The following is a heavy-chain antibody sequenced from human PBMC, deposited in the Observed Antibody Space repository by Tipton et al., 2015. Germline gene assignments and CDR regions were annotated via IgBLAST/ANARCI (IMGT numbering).Heavy chain of an antibody. V-gene: IGHV4-39*01. CDR3: ARLPPPELRYFDWLSHFDY. Sequence: TLSLTCTVSGGSISSSSYYWGWIRQPPGKGLEWIGTIYYSGNTYYNPSLKSRVTISVDTPKNQFSLKLSSVTAADTAVYYCARLPPPELRYFDWLSHFDYWGQGTVVTVSS. CDR1: GGSISSSSYY. J-gene: IGHJ4*02. D-gene: IGHD3-9*01. CDR2: IYYSGNT.